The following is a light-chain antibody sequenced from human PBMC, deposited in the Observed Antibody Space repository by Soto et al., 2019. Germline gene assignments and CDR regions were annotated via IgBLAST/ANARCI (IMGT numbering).Light chain of an antibody. Sequence: QSALTQPRSVSGSPGQSVTISCTGTRNDVGGYNYVSWYQQHPGKAPKLMIYDVSKRPSGVPDRFSGSKSGNTASLTISGLQAEDEADYYCCSYAGSYTFVFGGGTKLTVL. CDR2: DVS. CDR3: CSYAGSYTFV. J-gene: IGLJ2*01. CDR1: RNDVGGYNY. V-gene: IGLV2-11*01.